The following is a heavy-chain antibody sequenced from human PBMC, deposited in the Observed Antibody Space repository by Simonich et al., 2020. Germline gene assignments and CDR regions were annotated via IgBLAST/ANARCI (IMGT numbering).Heavy chain of an antibody. CDR1: GYTFTGSY. CDR2: NNPNSVGT. D-gene: IGHD3-10*01. CDR3: ARWPSIPASYGSGTYFDY. Sequence: QVQLVQSGAEVKKPGASVKVSCKASGYTFTGSYMHWVRQAPGQGLEWRGWNNPNSVGTNYAQKFQGRVTMTRDTSISTAYMELSRLRSDDTAVYYCARWPSIPASYGSGTYFDYWGQGTLVTVSS. V-gene: IGHV1-2*02. J-gene: IGHJ4*02.